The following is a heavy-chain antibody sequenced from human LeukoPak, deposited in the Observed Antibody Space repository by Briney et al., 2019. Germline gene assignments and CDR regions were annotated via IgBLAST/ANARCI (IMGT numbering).Heavy chain of an antibody. D-gene: IGHD3-22*01. Sequence: GESLKISCEGSGYSFTSYWIGWVRQMPGKGLEWMGIIYPGDSDTRYSPSFQGQVTISADKSISTAYLQWSSLKASDTAMYYCATRSYYYDSSGYNLDYWGQGTLVTVSS. J-gene: IGHJ4*02. CDR1: GYSFTSYW. V-gene: IGHV5-51*01. CDR3: ATRSYYYDSSGYNLDY. CDR2: IYPGDSDT.